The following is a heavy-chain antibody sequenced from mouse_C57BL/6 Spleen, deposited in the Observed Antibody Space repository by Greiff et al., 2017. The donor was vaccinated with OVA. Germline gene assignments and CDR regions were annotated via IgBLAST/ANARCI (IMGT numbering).Heavy chain of an antibody. D-gene: IGHD1-1*01. J-gene: IGHJ1*03. CDR1: GFTFSDAW. CDR3: TRDGSSYGNFDV. CDR2: IRNKANNHAT. V-gene: IGHV6-6*01. Sequence: EVNVVESGGGLVQPGGSMKLSCAASGFTFSDAWMDWVRQSPEKGLEWVAEIRNKANNHATYYAESVKGRFTISRDDSKSSVYLQMNSLRAEDTGIYYCTRDGSSYGNFDVWGTGTTVTVSS.